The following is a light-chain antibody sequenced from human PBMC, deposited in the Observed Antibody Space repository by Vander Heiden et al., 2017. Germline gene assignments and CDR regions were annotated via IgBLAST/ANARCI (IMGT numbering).Light chain of an antibody. CDR2: GAS. J-gene: IGKJ4*01. Sequence: ILLTLSPGTLSLSPGERATLSCRASQSVSSSYLAWYQQKPGQAPRLLIYGASSRATGIPDRFSGSGSGTDFTLTISRLEPEDFAVYYCQQDGSSLITFGGGTKVEIK. CDR3: QQDGSSLIT. CDR1: QSVSSSY. V-gene: IGKV3-20*01.